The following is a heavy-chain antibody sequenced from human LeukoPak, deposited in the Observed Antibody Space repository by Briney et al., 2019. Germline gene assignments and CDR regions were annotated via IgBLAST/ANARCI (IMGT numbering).Heavy chain of an antibody. Sequence: GESLKISCKGSGYSFTSYWIGWVRQMPGKGLEWMGIIYLGDSATIYSPSFQGQVTISADKSISTAYLQWSSLKASDTAMYYCARQKGGTYGSSWSRTVNLFDYWGQGTLVTVSS. D-gene: IGHD6-13*01. CDR3: ARQKGGTYGSSWSRTVNLFDY. V-gene: IGHV5-51*01. CDR1: GYSFTSYW. J-gene: IGHJ4*02. CDR2: IYLGDSAT.